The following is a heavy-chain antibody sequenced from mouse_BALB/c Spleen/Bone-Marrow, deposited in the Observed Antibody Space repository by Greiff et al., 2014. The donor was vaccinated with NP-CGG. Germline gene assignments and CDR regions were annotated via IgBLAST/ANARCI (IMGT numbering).Heavy chain of an antibody. Sequence: EVKLQESGGGLVQPGGSLKLSCAASGFTFSNYGMSWVRQTPDKRLEMIATVNVNGDRTYHPDSVKGRFTISRDNAKNTLSLQMSSLKSEGTAMYYCARGYDYSSWFAYWGQGTLVTVSA. D-gene: IGHD2-4*01. J-gene: IGHJ3*01. V-gene: IGHV5-6-3*01. CDR3: ARGYDYSSWFAY. CDR1: GFTFSNYG. CDR2: VNVNGDRT.